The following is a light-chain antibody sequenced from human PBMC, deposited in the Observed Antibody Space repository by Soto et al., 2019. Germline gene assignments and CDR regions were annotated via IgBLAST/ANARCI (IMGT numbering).Light chain of an antibody. CDR3: SSYTSSSTLLYV. V-gene: IGLV2-14*01. CDR2: DVS. Sequence: SVLTPPAPVSGSPGQTITISCTGTNSDLGGYNYVSWYQQHPGKAPKLMIYDVSNRPSGVSNRFSGSKSGNTASLTISGLQAEDEADYYCSSYTSSSTLLYVFGAGTKVTVL. CDR1: NSDLGGYNY. J-gene: IGLJ1*01.